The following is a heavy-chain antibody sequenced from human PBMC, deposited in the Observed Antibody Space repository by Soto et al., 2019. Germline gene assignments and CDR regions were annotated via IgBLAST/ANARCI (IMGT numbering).Heavy chain of an antibody. D-gene: IGHD2-2*01. V-gene: IGHV1-69*01. J-gene: IGHJ6*02. CDR1: GGTFSSYA. CDR2: IIPITDTT. Sequence: QVQLVQSGAEVKKPGSSVKVSCKASGGTFSSYAISWVRQAPGQGLEWMGGIIPITDTTNYAQKFQGRVTITADESTSTAYMELSSLRLEDTAVYYCARSQRSITSLEIYCYYSYGMDVWGQGTTVTVSS. CDR3: ARSQRSITSLEIYCYYSYGMDV.